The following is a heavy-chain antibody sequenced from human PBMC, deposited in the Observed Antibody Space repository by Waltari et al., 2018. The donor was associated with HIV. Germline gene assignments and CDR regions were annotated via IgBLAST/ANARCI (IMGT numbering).Heavy chain of an antibody. D-gene: IGHD3-22*01. CDR1: GYSFTSYW. J-gene: IGHJ3*02. CDR3: ARRTYYDSSGYLNDAFDI. Sequence: EVQLVQSGAEVKKPGESLKISCKGSGYSFTSYWIGWVRKMPGKGLEWMGIFYPGDSDTRYSPSFQGQVTISADKSISTAYLQWSSLKASDTAMYYCARRTYYDSSGYLNDAFDIWGQGTMVTVSS. CDR2: FYPGDSDT. V-gene: IGHV5-51*03.